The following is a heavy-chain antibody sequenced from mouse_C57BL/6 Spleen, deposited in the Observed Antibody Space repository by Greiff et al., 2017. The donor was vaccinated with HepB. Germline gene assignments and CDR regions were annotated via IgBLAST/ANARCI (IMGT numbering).Heavy chain of an antibody. Sequence: EVKLQQSGPELVKPGASVKISCKASGYTFTDYYMNWVKQSHGKSLEWIGDINPNNGGTSYNQKFKGKATLTVDKSSSTAYMELRSLTSEDSAVYYCARRPAYYGSSYYFDYWGQGTTLTVSS. CDR2: INPNNGGT. D-gene: IGHD1-1*01. CDR3: ARRPAYYGSSYYFDY. J-gene: IGHJ2*01. V-gene: IGHV1-26*01. CDR1: GYTFTDYY.